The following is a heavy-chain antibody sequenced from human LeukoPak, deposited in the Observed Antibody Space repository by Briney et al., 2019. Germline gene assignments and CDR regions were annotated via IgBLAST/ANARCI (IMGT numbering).Heavy chain of an antibody. V-gene: IGHV1-2*02. D-gene: IGHD2-15*01. Sequence: ASVKVSCKASGYTFTGYYMHWVRQAPGPGREWMGWINPNSCGTNYAQKLQGRVTMTRDTYISTAYMELSRLRSDDTAVYYCASGWQLLFDYWGQGTLVTVSS. J-gene: IGHJ4*02. CDR3: ASGWQLLFDY. CDR1: GYTFTGYY. CDR2: INPNSCGT.